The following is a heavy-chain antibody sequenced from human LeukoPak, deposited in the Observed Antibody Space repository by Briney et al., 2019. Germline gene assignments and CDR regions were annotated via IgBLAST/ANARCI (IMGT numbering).Heavy chain of an antibody. CDR3: ASRSNSGYEFFDY. D-gene: IGHD5-12*01. CDR1: GYSFTSYW. V-gene: IGHV5-51*01. J-gene: IGHJ4*02. Sequence: KGGESLKISCKGSGYSFTSYWIGWVRQMPGKGLEWMGIIYPGDSDTRYSPSFQGQVTTSADKSISTAYLQWSSLKASDTAMYYCASRSNSGYEFFDYWGQGTLVTVSS. CDR2: IYPGDSDT.